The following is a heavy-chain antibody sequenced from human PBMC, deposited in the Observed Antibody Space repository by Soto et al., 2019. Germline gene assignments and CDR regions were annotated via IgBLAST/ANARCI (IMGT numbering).Heavy chain of an antibody. CDR2: ISAYNGNT. V-gene: IGHV1-18*01. Sequence: ASVKVSCKASGYTFTSYGISWVRHAPGQGLEWMGWISAYNGNTNYAQKLQGRVTMTTDTSTSTAYMELRSLRSDDTAVYYCTRDSYDHPPNDYWAQGTLVTVSS. CDR3: TRDSYDHPPNDY. CDR1: GYTFTSYG. J-gene: IGHJ4*02. D-gene: IGHD5-12*01.